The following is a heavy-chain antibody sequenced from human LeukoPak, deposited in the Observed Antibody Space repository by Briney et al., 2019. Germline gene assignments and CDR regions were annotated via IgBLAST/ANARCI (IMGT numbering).Heavy chain of an antibody. D-gene: IGHD3-10*01. CDR2: IIPNFGTA. Sequence: ASVKVSCKASGGTFSSYAISWVRQAPGQGLEWMGGIIPNFGTANYAQKFQGRVTITADKSTSTAYMELSSLRSEDTAVYYCARTPMVRVAHYREYYFDYWGQGTLVTVSS. V-gene: IGHV1-69*06. CDR1: GGTFSSYA. CDR3: ARTPMVRVAHYREYYFDY. J-gene: IGHJ4*02.